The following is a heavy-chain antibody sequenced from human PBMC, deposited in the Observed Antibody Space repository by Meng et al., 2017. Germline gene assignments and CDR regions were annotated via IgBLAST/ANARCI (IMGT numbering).Heavy chain of an antibody. D-gene: IGHD6-19*01. Sequence: HVQLLQLGAAVRQPGASVKVSCKASGYTFTSYGISWVRPAPGQGREWMGWISAYNGNTNYAQKLQGRVTMTTDTSTSTAYMELRSLRSDDTAVYYCARAGIAVAGPDYWGQGTLVTVSS. J-gene: IGHJ4*02. CDR1: GYTFTSYG. V-gene: IGHV1-18*01. CDR3: ARAGIAVAGPDY. CDR2: ISAYNGNT.